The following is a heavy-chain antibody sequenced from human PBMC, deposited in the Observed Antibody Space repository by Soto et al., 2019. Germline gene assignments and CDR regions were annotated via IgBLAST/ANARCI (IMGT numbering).Heavy chain of an antibody. CDR1: GFTFGSFW. J-gene: IGHJ5*02. CDR3: ARQQGFCTGTGCSNWFGP. Sequence: PGGSLRLSCAVSGFTFGSFWMSWVRQAPGKGLEWVANVNPDGSHKNYVDSLKGRFTISRDNDRNTLYLQMNSLRVEDTALYYCARQQGFCTGTGCSNWFGPWGQGTLVTVSS. D-gene: IGHD2-8*02. CDR2: VNPDGSHK. V-gene: IGHV3-7*01.